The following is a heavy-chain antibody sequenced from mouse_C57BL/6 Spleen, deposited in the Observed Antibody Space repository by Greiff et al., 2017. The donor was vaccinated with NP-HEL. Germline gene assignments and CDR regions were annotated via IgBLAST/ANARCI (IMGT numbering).Heavy chain of an antibody. J-gene: IGHJ3*01. CDR2: IDPENGDT. CDR1: GFNIKDDY. Sequence: EVQLQESGAELVRPGASVKLSCTASGFNIKDDYMHWVKQRPEQGLEWIGWIDPENGDTEYASKFQGKATITADTSSNTAYLQLSSLTSEDTAVYYCTTRGAYYGSSPWFAYWGQGTLVTVSA. D-gene: IGHD1-1*01. CDR3: TTRGAYYGSSPWFAY. V-gene: IGHV14-4*01.